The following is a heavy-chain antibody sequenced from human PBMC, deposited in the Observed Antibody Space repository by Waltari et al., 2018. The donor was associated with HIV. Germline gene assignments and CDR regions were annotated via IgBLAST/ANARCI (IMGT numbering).Heavy chain of an antibody. CDR1: GFTFGDYP. V-gene: IGHV3-49*02. CDR2: IRSKAYGGPT. J-gene: IGHJ6*02. D-gene: IGHD3-10*01. CDR3: TRFLTYYYGSGSPNYYYGMDV. Sequence: EVQLVETGGGVVKPGLSLRVSCTGSGFTFGDYPVSWIHHVQGKWLEWVGFIRSKAYGGPTEYAASVKGRFTIARDDSKSIAYLQMNSLKTEDTAVYYCTRFLTYYYGSGSPNYYYGMDVWGQGTTVTVSS.